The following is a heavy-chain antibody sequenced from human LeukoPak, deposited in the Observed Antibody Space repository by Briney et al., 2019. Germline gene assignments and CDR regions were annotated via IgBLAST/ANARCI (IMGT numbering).Heavy chain of an antibody. CDR3: ARSTRSWFDP. Sequence: SETLSLTCTVSGGSITTYYWSWIRQPPGKGLEWIGYIYYSGSTNYNPSLKSRVTISVDTSNNQFSLKLSSVTAADTAVYYCARSTRSWFDPWGQGTLVTASS. D-gene: IGHD3-10*01. J-gene: IGHJ5*02. CDR2: IYYSGST. V-gene: IGHV4-59*01. CDR1: GGSITTYY.